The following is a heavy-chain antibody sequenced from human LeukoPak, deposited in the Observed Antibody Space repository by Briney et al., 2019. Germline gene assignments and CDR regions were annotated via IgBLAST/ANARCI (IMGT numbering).Heavy chain of an antibody. CDR3: ARRPRIQSYGMDV. Sequence: SETLSLTCTVSGGSISSYYWSWIRQPPGKGLEWIGYIYYSGSTNYNPSLKSRVTISVDTSKNQFSLKLGSVTAADTAVYYCARRPRIQSYGMDVWGQGTTVTVSS. J-gene: IGHJ6*02. CDR2: IYYSGST. V-gene: IGHV4-59*08. CDR1: GGSISSYY. D-gene: IGHD5-18*01.